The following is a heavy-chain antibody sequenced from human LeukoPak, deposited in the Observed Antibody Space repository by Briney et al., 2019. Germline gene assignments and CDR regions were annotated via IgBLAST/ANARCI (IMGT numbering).Heavy chain of an antibody. CDR1: GGTFSSYA. CDR3: ARDMFPQDTPTDY. J-gene: IGHJ4*02. V-gene: IGHV1-69*05. D-gene: IGHD3-10*02. Sequence: SVKVSCKASGGTFSSYAISWVRQAPGQGLEWMGGIIPIFGTANYAQKFQGRVTITTDESTSTAYMELSSLRSEDTAVYYRARDMFPQDTPTDYWGQGTLVTVSS. CDR2: IIPIFGTA.